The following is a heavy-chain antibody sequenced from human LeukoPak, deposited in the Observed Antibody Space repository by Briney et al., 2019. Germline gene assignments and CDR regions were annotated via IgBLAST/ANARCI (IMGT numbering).Heavy chain of an antibody. CDR3: ARHPYSGSYHFDY. CDR1: GYIFTGYY. V-gene: IGHV1-2*02. CDR2: INPNSGGT. Sequence: ASVTVSCKASGYIFTGYYMHWVRQAPGQGLEWMGWINPNSGGTSSAQKFQGRVTMTRDTSISTAYMELSRLTSDDTAVYYCARHPYSGSYHFDYWGQGTLVTVSS. D-gene: IGHD1-26*01. J-gene: IGHJ4*02.